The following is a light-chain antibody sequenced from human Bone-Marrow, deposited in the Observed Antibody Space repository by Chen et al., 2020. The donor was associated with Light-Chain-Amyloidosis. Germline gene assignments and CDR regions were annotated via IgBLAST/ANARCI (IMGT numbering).Light chain of an antibody. J-gene: IGLJ3*02. CDR3: SSYAGTNNWV. Sequence: QSALTQPPSASGSPGQSVTVSCTGTSSDVGRYNYVSWYQQLPGKAPQLMIYEVTKRPSEVPDRSSGSKAGHTASRTVSGLRADDEADYFCSSYAGTNNWVFGGGTKVTVL. CDR1: SSDVGRYNY. CDR2: EVT. V-gene: IGLV2-8*01.